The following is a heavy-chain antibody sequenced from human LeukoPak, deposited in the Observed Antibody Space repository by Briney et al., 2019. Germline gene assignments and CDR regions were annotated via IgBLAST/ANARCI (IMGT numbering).Heavy chain of an antibody. CDR3: ARVFGRQLPDN. CDR2: INPSGGST. CDR1: GYTFTSYY. J-gene: IGHJ4*02. Sequence: GASVKVSCKASGYTFTSYYMHWVRQAPGQGLEWMGIINPSGGSTSYAQKFQGRVTMTRDMSTSTVYMELSSLRSDDTAVYYCARVFGRQLPDNWGQGTLVTVSS. V-gene: IGHV1-46*01. D-gene: IGHD1-26*01.